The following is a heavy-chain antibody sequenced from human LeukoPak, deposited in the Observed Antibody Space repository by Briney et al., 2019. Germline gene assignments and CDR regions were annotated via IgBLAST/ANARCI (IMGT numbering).Heavy chain of an antibody. Sequence: GGSLRLSCAASGFTFDDYAMHWVRQAPGKGLEWVSSISWKSGSIGYADSVTGRFTISRDNAKNSLYLQMTSLRAEDTALYYCTKDLRSFVDTTVVTAFDIWGQGTMVTVSS. D-gene: IGHD5-18*01. CDR1: GFTFDDYA. V-gene: IGHV3-9*01. CDR3: TKDLRSFVDTTVVTAFDI. J-gene: IGHJ3*02. CDR2: ISWKSGSI.